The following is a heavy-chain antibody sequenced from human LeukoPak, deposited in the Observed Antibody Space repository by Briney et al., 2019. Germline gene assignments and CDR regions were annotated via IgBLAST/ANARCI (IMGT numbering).Heavy chain of an antibody. CDR2: IIHSGST. Sequence: SETLSLTCAVYGGSFSGFYWSWIRQPPGKGLEWIGEIIHSGSTNYNPSLKSRVTISVDTSKNQFSLNLSSVTAADTAVYYCARWVTTVTTGFDYWGQGTLVTVSS. CDR3: ARWVTTVTTGFDY. J-gene: IGHJ4*02. V-gene: IGHV4-34*12. D-gene: IGHD4-17*01. CDR1: GGSFSGFY.